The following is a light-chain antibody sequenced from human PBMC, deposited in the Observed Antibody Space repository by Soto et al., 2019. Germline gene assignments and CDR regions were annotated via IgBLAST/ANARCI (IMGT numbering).Light chain of an antibody. V-gene: IGLV2-14*01. CDR3: SSYTSSSTPYV. CDR2: EVS. CDR1: SSDVGGYNY. J-gene: IGLJ1*01. Sequence: QSVLTQPASVSGSPGQSITISCTGNSSDVGGYNYVSWYQQHPGKAPKLMIYEVSNRPSGVSNRFSGSKSGNTASLTISGLQAEDEADYYCSSYTSSSTPYVFGTRTKVTVL.